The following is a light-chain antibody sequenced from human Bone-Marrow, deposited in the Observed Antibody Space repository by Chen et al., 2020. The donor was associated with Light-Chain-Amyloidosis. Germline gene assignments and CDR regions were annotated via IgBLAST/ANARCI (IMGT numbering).Light chain of an antibody. CDR1: SNDVGGYTY. CDR2: DVS. V-gene: IGLV2-14*03. Sequence: QSALTQPASVSGSPGQSITISCPGTSNDVGGYTYVSWYQQHPGKAPKLLIYDVSNRPSGVSNRFSGSKSGNTASLTISGLQAEDEAHYYCTSYRSGSTPVMFGGGTKVTVL. CDR3: TSYRSGSTPVM. J-gene: IGLJ3*02.